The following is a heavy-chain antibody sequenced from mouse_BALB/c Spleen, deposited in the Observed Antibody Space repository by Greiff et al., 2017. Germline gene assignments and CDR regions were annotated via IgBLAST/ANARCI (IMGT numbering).Heavy chain of an antibody. D-gene: IGHD2-14*01. V-gene: IGHV5-4*02. CDR3: ARGGAYYRYDWFAY. Sequence: EVKLVESGGGLVKPGGSLKLSCAASGFTFSDYYMYWVRQTPEKRLEWVATISDGGSYTYYPDSVKGRFTISRDNAKNNLYLQMSSLKSEDTAMYYCARGGAYYRYDWFAYWGQGTLVTVSA. CDR2: ISDGGSYT. CDR1: GFTFSDYY. J-gene: IGHJ3*01.